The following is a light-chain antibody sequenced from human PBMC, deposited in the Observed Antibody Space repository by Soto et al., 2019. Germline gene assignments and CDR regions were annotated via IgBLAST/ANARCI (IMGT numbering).Light chain of an antibody. CDR1: QGISSY. CDR3: QQYYSTPWT. CDR2: AAS. V-gene: IGKV1-8*01. Sequence: AIRMTQSPSSLSASTGDRVTITCRASQGISSYLAWYQQKPGKAPKLLIYAASTLQSGVPSRFSGSGSGTDFTLTISCLQSEDFAIYYCQQYYSTPWTFGQGTKVDIK. J-gene: IGKJ1*01.